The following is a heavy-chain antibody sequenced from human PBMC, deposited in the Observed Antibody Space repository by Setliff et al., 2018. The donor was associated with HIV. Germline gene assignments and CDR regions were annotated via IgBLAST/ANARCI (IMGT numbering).Heavy chain of an antibody. D-gene: IGHD7-27*01. J-gene: IGHJ4*02. Sequence: SETLSLTCTVSGDSISSSTFYWGWIRQPPGKGLEWIGSIYYSGNTYYNPSLKSRVTISGDTSKKQFSLKLRAVTAADSAVYYCARQGRPGDFDSWGQGTLVTVSS. V-gene: IGHV4-39*01. CDR1: GDSISSSTFY. CDR2: IYYSGNT. CDR3: ARQGRPGDFDS.